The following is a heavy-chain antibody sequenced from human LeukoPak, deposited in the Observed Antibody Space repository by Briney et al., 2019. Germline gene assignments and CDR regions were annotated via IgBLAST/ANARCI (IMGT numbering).Heavy chain of an antibody. CDR3: ARGKGPATVVTHFDY. D-gene: IGHD4-23*01. CDR1: GFTFSSYG. CDR2: IWYDGSNK. V-gene: IGHV3-33*01. J-gene: IGHJ4*02. Sequence: PGGSLRLSCAASGFTFSSYGMHWGRQAPGKGLEWVAVIWYDGSNKYYADSVKGRFTISRDNSKNTLYLQMNSLRAEDTAVDYCARGKGPATVVTHFDYWGQGTLVTVSS.